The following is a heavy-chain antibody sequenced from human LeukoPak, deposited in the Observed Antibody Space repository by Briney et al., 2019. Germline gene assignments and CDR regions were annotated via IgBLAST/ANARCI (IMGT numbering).Heavy chain of an antibody. CDR2: IYYSGST. D-gene: IGHD3-22*01. CDR3: ARALYGSSGYYSYYFDY. Sequence: PSETLSLTCTVSGGSISSYYWSWIRQPPGKGLEWIGYIYYSGSTNYNPSLKSRVTISVDTSKNQFSLKLSSVTAADTAVYYCARALYGSSGYYSYYFDYWGQGTLVTVSS. V-gene: IGHV4-59*01. J-gene: IGHJ4*02. CDR1: GGSISSYY.